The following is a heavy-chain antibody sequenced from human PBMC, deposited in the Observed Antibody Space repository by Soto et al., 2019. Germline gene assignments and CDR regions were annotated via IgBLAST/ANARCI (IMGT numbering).Heavy chain of an antibody. CDR1: GYTFTGYY. J-gene: IGHJ6*02. Sequence: ASVKVSCKASGYTFTGYYMHWVRQAPGQGLEWMGWINPNSGGTNFAQKFLGRVTMTRDTSISTAYMELSRLRSDDTAVYYCASSLSVTIFGVVIIPINYYYYGMDVWGQGTTVTVSS. CDR2: INPNSGGT. D-gene: IGHD3-3*01. CDR3: ASSLSVTIFGVVIIPINYYYYGMDV. V-gene: IGHV1-2*02.